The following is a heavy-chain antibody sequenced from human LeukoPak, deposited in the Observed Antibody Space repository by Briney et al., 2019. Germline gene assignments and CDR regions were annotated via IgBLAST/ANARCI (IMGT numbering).Heavy chain of an antibody. Sequence: PGGSLRLSCAASGFTFSIASMSCVRQAPGKGLEWVGQIKTKTDVGTTDHAAPVKGRFTVSRDDSKNTLYLQMSSLKTEDTAVYYCTTLRGYTNSPNFDYRGKGTLVTVSS. V-gene: IGHV3-15*01. CDR1: GFTFSIAS. CDR3: TTLRGYTNSPNFDY. J-gene: IGHJ4*02. CDR2: IKTKTDVGTT. D-gene: IGHD3-10*01.